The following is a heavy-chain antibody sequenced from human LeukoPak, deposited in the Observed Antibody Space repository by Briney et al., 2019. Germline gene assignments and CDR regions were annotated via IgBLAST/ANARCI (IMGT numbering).Heavy chain of an antibody. CDR3: ARALDPGHYDILTGYWGY. V-gene: IGHV3-48*04. D-gene: IGHD3-9*01. CDR2: ISSSGSTI. J-gene: IGHJ4*02. Sequence: GGSLRLSCAASGFTFSSYSMNWVRQAPGKGLEWVSYISSSGSTIYYADSVKGRFTISRDNAKNSLYLQMNSLRAEDTAVYYCARALDPGHYDILTGYWGYWGQGTLVTVSS. CDR1: GFTFSSYS.